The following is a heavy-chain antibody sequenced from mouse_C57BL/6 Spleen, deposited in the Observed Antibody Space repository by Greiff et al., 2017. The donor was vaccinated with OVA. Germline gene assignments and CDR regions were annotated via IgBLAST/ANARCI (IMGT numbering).Heavy chain of an antibody. D-gene: IGHD2-5*01. CDR3: ARSDYYSNFVFFFAY. Sequence: VQLQQPGAELVKPGASVKMSCKASGYTFTSYWITWVKQRPGQGLEWIGDIYPGSGSTNYNEKFKSKATLTVDTSSSTAYMQLSSLTSEDSAVYYCARSDYYSNFVFFFAYWGQGTLVTVSA. J-gene: IGHJ3*01. CDR2: IYPGSGST. V-gene: IGHV1-55*01. CDR1: GYTFTSYW.